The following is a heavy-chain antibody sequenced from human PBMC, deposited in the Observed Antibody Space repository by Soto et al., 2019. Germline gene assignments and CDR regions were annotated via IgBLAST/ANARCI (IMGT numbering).Heavy chain of an antibody. J-gene: IGHJ4*02. V-gene: IGHV4-34*01. D-gene: IGHD2-21*02. CDR2: INHSGST. Sequence: SETLSLTCAVYGGSFSGYYWSWIRQPPGKGLEWIGEINHSGSTNYNPSLKSRVTISVDTSKNQFSLKLSSVTAADTAVYYCARKSPENCGGDCYSETFDYWGQGTLVTVSS. CDR1: GGSFSGYY. CDR3: ARKSPENCGGDCYSETFDY.